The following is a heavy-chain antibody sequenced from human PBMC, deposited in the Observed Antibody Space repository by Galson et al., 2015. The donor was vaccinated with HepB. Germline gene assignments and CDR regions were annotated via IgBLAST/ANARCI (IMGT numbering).Heavy chain of an antibody. D-gene: IGHD2-2*02. Sequence: QSGAEVKKPGESLRISCHGSGYNFTNYWVTWVHQMPGEGLEWMGKIDPVDSYTNYSPSFQGHVTISTDKSISTAYLQWSSLKASDTAMYYCARQAIGYSGRGDGLDLWGQGTLVTLSS. J-gene: IGHJ3*01. CDR1: GYNFTNYW. CDR2: IDPVDSYT. V-gene: IGHV5-10-1*01. CDR3: ARQAIGYSGRGDGLDL.